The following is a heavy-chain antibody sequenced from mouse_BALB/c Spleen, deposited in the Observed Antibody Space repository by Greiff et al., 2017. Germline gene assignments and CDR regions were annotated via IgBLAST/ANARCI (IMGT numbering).Heavy chain of an antibody. CDR1: GFTFSDYY. CDR2: ISDGGSYT. D-gene: IGHD6-5*01. Sequence: EVMLVESGGGLVKPGGSLKLSCAASGFTFSDYYMYWVRQTPEKRLEWVATISDGGSYTYYPDSVKGRFTISRDNAKNNLYLQMSSLKSEDTAMYYCARGGAYAHFDYWGQGTTLTVSS. CDR3: ARGGAYAHFDY. J-gene: IGHJ2*01. V-gene: IGHV5-4*02.